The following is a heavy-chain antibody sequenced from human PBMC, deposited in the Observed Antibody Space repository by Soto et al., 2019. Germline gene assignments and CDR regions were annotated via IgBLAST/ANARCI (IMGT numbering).Heavy chain of an antibody. CDR3: ARDLSWGSNWYYYMDV. J-gene: IGHJ6*03. V-gene: IGHV3-48*01. CDR1: GFILSDCA. Sequence: ESGGGLVQPGGSLRLSCATSGFILSDCAMNWVRQAPGKGLEWVSYISSSSSVIDYADSVKGRFTVSRDNARNSLYLQMNSLRAEDTAVYYCARDLSWGSNWYYYMDVWGKGTPVTVSS. D-gene: IGHD7-27*01. CDR2: ISSSSSVI.